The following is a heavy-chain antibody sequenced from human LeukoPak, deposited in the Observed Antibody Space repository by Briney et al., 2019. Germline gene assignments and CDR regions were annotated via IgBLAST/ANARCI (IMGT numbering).Heavy chain of an antibody. J-gene: IGHJ4*02. D-gene: IGHD5-18*01. CDR3: AKSAGLRDTAMVE. V-gene: IGHV3-23*01. Sequence: PGGSLRLPCAASGFTFSSYAMSWVRQAPGKGLEWVSAISGSGGSTYYADSVKGRFTISRDNSKSTLYLQMNSLRAEDTAVYYCAKSAGLRDTAMVEWGQGTLVTVSS. CDR1: GFTFSSYA. CDR2: ISGSGGST.